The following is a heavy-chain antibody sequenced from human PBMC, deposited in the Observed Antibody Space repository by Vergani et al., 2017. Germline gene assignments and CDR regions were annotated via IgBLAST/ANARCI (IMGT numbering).Heavy chain of an antibody. V-gene: IGHV4-39*01. CDR2: IYYSGST. Sequence: QLQLQESGPGLVKPSETLSLTCTVSGGSISSSSYYWGWIRQPPGKGLEWIGSIYYSGSTYYNPSLKSRVTISVDTSKNQFSLKLSSVTAADTAVYYCARSLDIVVVVAATPDPSYWFDSWGQGTLVTVSS. J-gene: IGHJ5*01. CDR1: GGSISSSSYY. CDR3: ARSLDIVVVVAATPDPSYWFDS. D-gene: IGHD2-15*01.